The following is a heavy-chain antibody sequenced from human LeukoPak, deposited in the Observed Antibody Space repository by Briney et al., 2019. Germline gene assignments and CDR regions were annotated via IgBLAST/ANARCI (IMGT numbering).Heavy chain of an antibody. Sequence: GGPLRLSCAASGFTFSDYAMIWVRQAPGKGLEWVSAIGGGGGSIHYAESVKGRFTISRDNSKNTLFLQMNSLRADDTAVYYCAKDPNGDYVGAFDSWGQGTMVSVSS. V-gene: IGHV3-23*01. CDR1: GFTFSDYA. D-gene: IGHD4-17*01. CDR3: AKDPNGDYVGAFDS. CDR2: IGGGGGSI. J-gene: IGHJ3*01.